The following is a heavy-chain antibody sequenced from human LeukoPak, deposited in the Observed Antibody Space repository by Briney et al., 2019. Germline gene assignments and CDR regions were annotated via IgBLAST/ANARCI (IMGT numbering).Heavy chain of an antibody. CDR1: GFTVSNNY. J-gene: IGHJ4*02. Sequence: GGSLRLSCAASGFTVSNNYMSWVRQAPGKGLEWVSIIYSGGSTYYADSVKGRFTISRDNSKNTLHLQMKSLRAEDTAIYYCVRETYYYGSGSYYNLDYWGQGTLVTVSS. V-gene: IGHV3-53*01. CDR3: VRETYYYGSGSYYNLDY. D-gene: IGHD3-10*01. CDR2: IYSGGST.